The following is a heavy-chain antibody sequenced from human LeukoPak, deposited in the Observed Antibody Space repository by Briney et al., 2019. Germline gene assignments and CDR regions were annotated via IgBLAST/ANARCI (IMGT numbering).Heavy chain of an antibody. Sequence: QPGGSLRLSCAASGFTFSNYWMNWVRQAPGKGLEWVANIKQDGSAKYYVDSVKGRLTISRDNAKSLLYLQMNSLRAEDAAVYYCAGGQGFLLDYWGQGTLVTVSS. D-gene: IGHD3-3*01. J-gene: IGHJ4*02. CDR3: AGGQGFLLDY. CDR2: IKQDGSAK. CDR1: GFTFSNYW. V-gene: IGHV3-7*01.